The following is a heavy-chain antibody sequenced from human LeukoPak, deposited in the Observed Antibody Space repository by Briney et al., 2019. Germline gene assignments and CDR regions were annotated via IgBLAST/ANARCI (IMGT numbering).Heavy chain of an antibody. CDR1: GDSLTSGSRY. Sequence: SETLSLTCTVSGDSLTSGSRYWSWIRQPAGKGLEWIGHFYSSTRTAYNPSLESRVTISGDTAKNQFSLKLDSVTAADTAVYFCARCMSELDYGDYAYYYHMDVWGKGTTVTVSS. V-gene: IGHV4-61*09. J-gene: IGHJ6*03. CDR2: FYSSTRT. CDR3: ARCMSELDYGDYAYYYHMDV. D-gene: IGHD4-17*01.